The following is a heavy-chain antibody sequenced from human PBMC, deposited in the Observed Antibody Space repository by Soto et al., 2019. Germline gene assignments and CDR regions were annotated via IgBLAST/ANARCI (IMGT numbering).Heavy chain of an antibody. CDR2: IYYSGST. D-gene: IGHD3-9*01. V-gene: IGHV4-31*02. Sequence: HPGKGLQWIGYIYYSGSTYYNPSLKRRVTISVDTSKNQFSLNLSSVTAADTAVYYCARDIFFFQAEDGIRDCSTVSAFLLNRSSDL. CDR3: ARDIFFFQAEDGIRDCSTVSAFLLNRSSDL. J-gene: IGHJ2*01.